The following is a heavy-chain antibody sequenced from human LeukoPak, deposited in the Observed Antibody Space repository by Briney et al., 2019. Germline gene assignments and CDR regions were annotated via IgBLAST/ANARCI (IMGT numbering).Heavy chain of an antibody. D-gene: IGHD2-2*01. CDR1: GFTFSSYW. V-gene: IGHV3-7*01. CDR2: IKQDGSER. CDR3: ARGGYCSSASCYLDY. Sequence: GGSLRLSCAASGFTFSSYWMSWVRQAPGKGLEWVANIKQDGSERYYVDSVKGRFTISRDNAKNSLYLQMNSLRAEDTAVYYCARGGYCSSASCYLDYWGPGTLVTVSS. J-gene: IGHJ4*02.